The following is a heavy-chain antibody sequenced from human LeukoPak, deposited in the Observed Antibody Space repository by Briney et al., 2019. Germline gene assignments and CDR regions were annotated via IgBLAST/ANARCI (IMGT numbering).Heavy chain of an antibody. CDR2: ICYSGST. Sequence: PSETLSLTCTVSGGSTSSSSYCGGWIRQPPGKGLEWIGSICYSGSTFYNPSLKSRVTISVDTSKNQFSLKLSSVTAADTAVYYCARGLLRYFERYDYWGQGTLVTVSS. V-gene: IGHV4-39*07. D-gene: IGHD3-9*01. J-gene: IGHJ4*02. CDR3: ARGLLRYFERYDY. CDR1: GGSTSSSSYC.